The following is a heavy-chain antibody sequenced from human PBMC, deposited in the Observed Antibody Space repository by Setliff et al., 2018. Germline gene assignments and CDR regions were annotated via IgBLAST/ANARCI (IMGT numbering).Heavy chain of an antibody. V-gene: IGHV1-18*01. D-gene: IGHD3-22*01. CDR2: ISAYNDNT. CDR3: AREGRRYYDSSGYYYDPYYYYYMDV. CDR1: GYTFTNYG. J-gene: IGHJ6*03. Sequence: ASVKVSCKASGYTFTNYGISWVRQAPGQGLEWMGWISAYNDNTNYAQKVQGRVTMTTDTSTSTAYIELRSLTSDDTAVYYCAREGRRYYDSSGYYYDPYYYYYMDVWGKGTTVTVS.